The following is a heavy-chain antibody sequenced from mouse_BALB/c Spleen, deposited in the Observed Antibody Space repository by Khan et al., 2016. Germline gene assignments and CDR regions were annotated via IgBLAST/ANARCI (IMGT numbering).Heavy chain of an antibody. D-gene: IGHD1-1*01. CDR2: INTYTGEP. J-gene: IGHJ3*01. CDR3: ARRHYGSSYDAWFAY. Sequence: QIQLVQSGPELKKPGETVKISCKASGYTFTNYGMNWVKQAPGKGLKWMGWINTYTGEPTYADDFKGRFAFSLETSASTAYLQINNLKNEDKARYFCARRHYGSSYDAWFAYWGQGTLVTVSA. CDR1: GYTFTNYG. V-gene: IGHV9-1*02.